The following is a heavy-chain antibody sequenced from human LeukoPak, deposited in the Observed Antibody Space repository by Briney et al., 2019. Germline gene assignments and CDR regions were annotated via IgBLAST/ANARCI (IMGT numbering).Heavy chain of an antibody. V-gene: IGHV1-18*04. Sequence: ASVKVSCKASGYTFTSYGISWVRQAPGQGLEWMGWISAYNGNTNYAQKLQGRVTMTTDTSTSTAYMELRSLRSDDTAVYYCAIDDALLGAAYYFDYWGEGTLVTVSS. CDR1: GYTFTSYG. CDR3: AIDDALLGAAYYFDY. CDR2: ISAYNGNT. J-gene: IGHJ4*02. D-gene: IGHD2-15*01.